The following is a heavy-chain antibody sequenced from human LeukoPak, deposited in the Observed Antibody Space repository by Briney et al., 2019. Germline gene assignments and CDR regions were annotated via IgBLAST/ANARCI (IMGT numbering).Heavy chain of an antibody. J-gene: IGHJ4*02. CDR1: GFTFSSYG. CDR3: AKDRTWAVPFDY. D-gene: IGHD1-26*01. V-gene: IGHV3-30*02. Sequence: GGALRLSCAASGFTFSSYGMHWVRQAPGKGLEWVAFIRYDGSNKYYADSVKRRFTISRDNSKHTLYLQMNSLRAEDTAVYYCAKDRTWAVPFDYWGQGTLVTVSS. CDR2: IRYDGSNK.